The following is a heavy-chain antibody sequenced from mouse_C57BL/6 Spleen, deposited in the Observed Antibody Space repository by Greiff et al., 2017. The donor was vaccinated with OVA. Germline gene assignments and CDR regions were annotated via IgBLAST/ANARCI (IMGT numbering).Heavy chain of an antibody. CDR1: GIDFSRYW. Sequence: EVKVVESGGGLVQPGGSLKLSCAASGIDFSRYWMSWVRRAPGKGLEWIGEINPDSSTINYAPSLKDKFIISRDNAKNTLYLQMSKVRSEDTALYYGARLLDGYPFYYAMDYWGQGTSVTVSS. J-gene: IGHJ4*01. V-gene: IGHV4-1*01. D-gene: IGHD2-3*01. CDR3: ARLLDGYPFYYAMDY. CDR2: INPDSSTI.